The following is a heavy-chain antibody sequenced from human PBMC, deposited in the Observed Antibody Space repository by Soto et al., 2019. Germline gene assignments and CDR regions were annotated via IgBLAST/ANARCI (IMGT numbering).Heavy chain of an antibody. CDR1: GGSFSGYY. CDR3: ARVKRYYYGSGSYLPLDYYYYYYMDV. CDR2: INHSGST. Sequence: QVQLQQWGAGLLKPSETLSLTCAVYGGSFSGYYWSWIRQPPGKGLEWIGEINHSGSTNYNPSLKSRVTISVDTSENQFSLKLSSVTAADTAVYYCARVKRYYYGSGSYLPLDYYYYYYMDVWGKGTTVTVSS. V-gene: IGHV4-34*01. J-gene: IGHJ6*03. D-gene: IGHD3-10*01.